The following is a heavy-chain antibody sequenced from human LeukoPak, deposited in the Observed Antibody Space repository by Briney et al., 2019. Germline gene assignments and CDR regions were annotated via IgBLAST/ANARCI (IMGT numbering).Heavy chain of an antibody. CDR3: ARRRMIVPGSWFDP. V-gene: IGHV1-8*01. CDR2: MNPNSGNT. Sequence: ASVKVSSKASGYTFTSYDINWVRQATGQGLEWMGWMNPNSGNTGYAQKFQGRVTMTRHTSISTAYMELSSLRSEDTAVYYCARRRMIVPGSWFDPWGQGTLVTVSS. CDR1: GYTFTSYD. J-gene: IGHJ5*02. D-gene: IGHD3-22*01.